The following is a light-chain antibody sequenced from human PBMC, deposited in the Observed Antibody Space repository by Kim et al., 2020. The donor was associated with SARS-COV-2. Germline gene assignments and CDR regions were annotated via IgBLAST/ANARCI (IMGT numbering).Light chain of an antibody. CDR2: AAS. V-gene: IGKV1-39*01. CDR3: QQSYSTLPYS. CDR1: QSISSY. Sequence: ASVGERVTITCRASQSISSYLNWYQQKPGKAPKLLIYAASSLQSGVPSRFSGSGSGTDFTLTISSLQPEDFATYYCQQSYSTLPYSFGQGTKLEI. J-gene: IGKJ2*03.